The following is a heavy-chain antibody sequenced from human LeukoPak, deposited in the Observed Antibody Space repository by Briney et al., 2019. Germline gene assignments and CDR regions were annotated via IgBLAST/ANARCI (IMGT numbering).Heavy chain of an antibody. CDR2: INHSGST. D-gene: IGHD6-19*01. CDR3: ARGLYSSGWLVY. CDR1: GGSFSGYY. Sequence: SETLSLTRAVYGGSFSGYYWSWIRQPPGKGLEWIGEINHSGSTNYNPSLKSRVTISVDTPKNQFSLKLSSVTAADTAVYYCARGLYSSGWLVYWGQGTLVTVSS. J-gene: IGHJ4*02. V-gene: IGHV4-34*01.